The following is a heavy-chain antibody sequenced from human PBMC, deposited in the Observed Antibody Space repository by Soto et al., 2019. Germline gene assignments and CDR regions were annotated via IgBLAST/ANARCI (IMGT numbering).Heavy chain of an antibody. V-gene: IGHV3-15*06. CDR1: GFTFSNYH. J-gene: IGHJ4*02. Sequence: GGSLRLSCTASGFTFSNYHMSWVRQAPGKGLEWVGLIKGRGGGGTTHYAAPVTGRFTISSDESKNTLHLQMNSLKIEDTAVYYCTKEFGYSSGQNDHSGQGALVTVSS. CDR2: IKGRGGGGTT. CDR3: TKEFGYSSGQNDH. D-gene: IGHD6-19*01.